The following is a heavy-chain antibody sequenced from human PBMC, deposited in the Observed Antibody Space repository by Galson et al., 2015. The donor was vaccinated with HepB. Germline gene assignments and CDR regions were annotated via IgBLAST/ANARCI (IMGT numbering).Heavy chain of an antibody. Sequence: SLRLSCAASGFTFNFYGMHWVRQAPGKGLEWVAVIWYDGSNKYYVDSVKGRFTVSRDNSKNTVYLQMNSLRVEDTAVYYCARAGVVSSPYHYGVDVWGQGTTVTVSS. D-gene: IGHD2-21*01. CDR2: IWYDGSNK. CDR3: ARAGVVSSPYHYGVDV. CDR1: GFTFNFYG. V-gene: IGHV3-33*01. J-gene: IGHJ6*02.